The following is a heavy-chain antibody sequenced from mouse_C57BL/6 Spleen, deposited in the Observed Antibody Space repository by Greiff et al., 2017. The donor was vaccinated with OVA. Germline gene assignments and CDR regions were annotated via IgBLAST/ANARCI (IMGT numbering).Heavy chain of an antibody. J-gene: IGHJ3*01. D-gene: IGHD1-1*01. CDR3: AKPEDYGSSLAWFAY. CDR1: GFSLPSYG. CDR2: IWGDGST. Sequence: VQLQESGPGLVAPSQSLSITCPVSGFSLPSYGVSWVRQPPGKGLGWLGVIWGDGSTNYHSALISRLSISKDNSKSQVFLKLNSLQTDDTATYYCAKPEDYGSSLAWFAYWGQGTLVTVSA. V-gene: IGHV2-3*01.